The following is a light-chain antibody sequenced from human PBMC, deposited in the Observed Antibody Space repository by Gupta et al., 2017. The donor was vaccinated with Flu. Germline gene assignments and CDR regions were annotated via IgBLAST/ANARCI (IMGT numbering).Light chain of an antibody. CDR2: AND. V-gene: IGLV1-44*01. J-gene: IGLJ3*02. CDR3: ASWDDGLNGWV. CDR1: ASNIETNT. Sequence: QSVLTQPPSASQTPGQRVTISCSGGASNIETNTVNWYQQLLGTAPKLLIYANDQRPSGVPDRFSGSRSGTSASLAISGLQSGDEADYYCASWDDGLNGWVFGGGTKLTVL.